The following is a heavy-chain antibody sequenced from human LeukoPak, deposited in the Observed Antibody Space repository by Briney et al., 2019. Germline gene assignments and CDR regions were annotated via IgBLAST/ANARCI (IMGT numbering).Heavy chain of an antibody. CDR1: GFTFSSYS. Sequence: PGGSLRLYCAASGFTFSSYSMNWVRQAPGKGLEWVSSISSSSSYIYYADSVKGRFTISRDNAKNSLYLQMNSLRAEDTAVYYCAIGFSSGPPDSDYWGQGTLVTVSS. CDR3: AIGFSSGPPDSDY. V-gene: IGHV3-21*01. D-gene: IGHD6-19*01. CDR2: ISSSSSYI. J-gene: IGHJ4*02.